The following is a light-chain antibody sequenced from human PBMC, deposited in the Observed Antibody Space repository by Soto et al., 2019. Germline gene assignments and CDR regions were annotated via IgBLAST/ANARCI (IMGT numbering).Light chain of an antibody. CDR1: SSDVGGYNY. J-gene: IGLJ2*01. CDR2: DVS. Sequence: QSALTQPASVSGSPGPSITISCTGTSSDVGGYNYVSWYQQHPGKAPKLMIYDVSNRTSGVSNRFSGSKSGNTASLTISGLQAEDEADYYCISYTSSSTVVFGGATKLTVL. CDR3: ISYTSSSTVV. V-gene: IGLV2-14*01.